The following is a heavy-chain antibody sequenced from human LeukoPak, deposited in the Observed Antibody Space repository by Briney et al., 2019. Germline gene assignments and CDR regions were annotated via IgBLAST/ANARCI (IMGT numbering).Heavy chain of an antibody. J-gene: IGHJ5*02. D-gene: IGHD2-21*02. CDR2: INPNSGGT. CDR1: GYTFTGYY. CDR3: ASSSTVTATPDSNWFDP. V-gene: IGHV1-2*02. Sequence: ASVKVSCKASGYTFTGYYMHWVRQAPGQGLEWMGWINPNSGGTNYAQKFQGRVTMTRDTSISTAYMELSRLRSDDTAVYYCASSSTVTATPDSNWFDPWGQGTLVTVSS.